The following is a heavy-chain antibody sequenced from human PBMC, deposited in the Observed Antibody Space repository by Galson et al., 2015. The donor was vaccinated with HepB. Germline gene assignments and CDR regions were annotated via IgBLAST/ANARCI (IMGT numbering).Heavy chain of an antibody. CDR2: IGVSAGNT. CDR1: GFSVKNYG. CDR3: AKGTTDIDS. J-gene: IGHJ4*02. D-gene: IGHD1-1*01. V-gene: IGHV3-23*01. Sequence: SLRLSCAASGFSVKNYGMTWVRQAPGKGLECVSAIGVSAGNTDYADSAKGRFTISRDNSKNTLYLQMNSLRVEDTALYYGAKGTTDIDSWGQGTQVTVSS.